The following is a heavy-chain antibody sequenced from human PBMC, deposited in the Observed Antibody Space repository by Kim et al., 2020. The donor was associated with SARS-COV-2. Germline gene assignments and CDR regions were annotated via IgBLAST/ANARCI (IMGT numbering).Heavy chain of an antibody. CDR1: GFTFSSYS. J-gene: IGHJ5*02. CDR3: ARVVYSYGFNWFDP. D-gene: IGHD5-18*01. V-gene: IGHV3-48*02. Sequence: GGSLRLSCAASGFTFSSYSMNWVRQAPGKGLEWVSYISSSSTIYYADSVKGRFTISRDNAKNSLYLQMNSLRDEDTAVYYCARVVYSYGFNWFDPWGQGT. CDR2: ISSSSTI.